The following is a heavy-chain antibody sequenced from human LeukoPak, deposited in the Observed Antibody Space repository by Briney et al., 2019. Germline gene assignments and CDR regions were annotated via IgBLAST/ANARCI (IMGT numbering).Heavy chain of an antibody. V-gene: IGHV3-23*01. CDR2: MSGSGGST. Sequence: PGGSLRLTCVASGFTFRSYAMSWVRQAPGKGLEWVSGMSGSGGSTYYADSVKGRFTISRDNSKNTLYLQMNSLRAEDTAVYYCAKGQKDGDAFDIWGQGTMATVSS. CDR1: GFTFRSYA. CDR3: AKGQKDGDAFDI. J-gene: IGHJ3*02.